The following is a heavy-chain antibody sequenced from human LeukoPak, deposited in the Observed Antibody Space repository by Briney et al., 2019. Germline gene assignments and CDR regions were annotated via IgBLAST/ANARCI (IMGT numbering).Heavy chain of an antibody. Sequence: GGSLRLSCAASGFTFSNYWMSWVRQAPGKGLEWVANIKQDGSEKYYVDSVKGRFAISRDNAKNSLYLQMNSLRAEDTAVYYCARIYSSSSSRGAFDIWGQGTMVTVSS. CDR1: GFTFSNYW. CDR2: IKQDGSEK. D-gene: IGHD6-6*01. J-gene: IGHJ3*02. V-gene: IGHV3-7*01. CDR3: ARIYSSSSSRGAFDI.